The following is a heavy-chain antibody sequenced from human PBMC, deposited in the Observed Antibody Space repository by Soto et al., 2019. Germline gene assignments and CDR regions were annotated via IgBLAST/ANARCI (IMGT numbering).Heavy chain of an antibody. V-gene: IGHV4-59*01. CDR2: IYYSGST. CDR3: ARVRDYSNYYFDY. J-gene: IGHJ4*02. Sequence: SETLSLTCTVSGGSISSYYWSWIRQPPGKGLEWIGYIYYSGSTNYNPSLKSRVTISVATSKNQFSLKLSSVTAADTAVYYCARVRDYSNYYFDYWGQGTLVTVSS. CDR1: GGSISSYY. D-gene: IGHD4-4*01.